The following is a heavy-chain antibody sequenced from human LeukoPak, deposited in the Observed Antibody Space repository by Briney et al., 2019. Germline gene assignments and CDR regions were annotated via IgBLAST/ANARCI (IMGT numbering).Heavy chain of an antibody. CDR1: GFTFSSYS. J-gene: IGHJ4*02. V-gene: IGHV3-21*01. CDR3: ATDYYDSSGSYTVDH. Sequence: GGSLRLSCAASGFTFSSYSMNWVRQAPGKGLEWVSSISSSSSHIYHADSVKGRFTISRDNAKNLLYLQMNSLRAEDTAVYYCATDYYDSSGSYTVDHWGQGTLVTVSS. D-gene: IGHD3-22*01. CDR2: ISSSSSHI.